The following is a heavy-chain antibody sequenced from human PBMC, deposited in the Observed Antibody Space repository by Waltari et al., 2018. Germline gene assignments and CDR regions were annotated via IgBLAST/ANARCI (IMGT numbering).Heavy chain of an antibody. D-gene: IGHD2-8*02. CDR3: ASDRGVGLYLDN. J-gene: IGHJ4*02. CDR1: GGSIRRNYG. Sequence: QVQLQESGPGLVQPSGTLSLTCAVAGGSIRRNYGWSWVRQSPDKGLEWIGQIHHSGRIIYNPSLKSRVTISEDTSKNQFSLKVNAVTAADTAVYYCASDRGVGLYLDNWGQGTLVSVSS. V-gene: IGHV4-4*02. CDR2: IHHSGRI.